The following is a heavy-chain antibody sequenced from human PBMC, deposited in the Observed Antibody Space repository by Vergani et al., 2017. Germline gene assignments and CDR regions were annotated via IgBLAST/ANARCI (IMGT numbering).Heavy chain of an antibody. V-gene: IGHV4-38-2*01. CDR2: IYHSGST. CDR1: GYSISSGYY. J-gene: IGHJ3*02. D-gene: IGHD6-13*01. Sequence: QVQLQESGPGLVKPSETLSLTCAVSGYSISSGYYWGWIRQSPGKGLGWIGSIYHSGSTYYNPSLKSRVTISVDTSKNQFSLKLSSVTAADTAVYYCARQSSSSWDDAFDIWGQGTMVTVSS. CDR3: ARQSSSSWDDAFDI.